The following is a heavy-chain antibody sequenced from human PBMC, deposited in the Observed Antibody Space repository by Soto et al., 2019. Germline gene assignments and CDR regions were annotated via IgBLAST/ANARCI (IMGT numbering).Heavy chain of an antibody. CDR1: GFTFSSYS. CDR2: ISSSSSTI. J-gene: IGHJ6*03. CDR3: GIGSDYYYFYYMDV. V-gene: IGHV3-48*01. Sequence: EVQLVESGGGLVQPGGSLRLSCAASGFTFSSYSMNWVRQAPGKGLEWVSYISSSSSTIYYADSVKGRFTISRDNAKNALYLQMISMSANDTAVYYCGIGSDYYYFYYMDVWGKGTTVTDCS.